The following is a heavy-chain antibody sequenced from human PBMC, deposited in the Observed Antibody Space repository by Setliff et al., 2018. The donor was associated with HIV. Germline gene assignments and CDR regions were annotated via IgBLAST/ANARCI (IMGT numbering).Heavy chain of an antibody. J-gene: IGHJ6*03. V-gene: IGHV4-31*03. Sequence: LSLTCTVSGGSISSGGYYWSWIRQHPGKGLEWIGYIHYSGSTYFNPSLKSRVTISVDTSKNQFSLKVNSVTAADTAVYYCARGARLLAGYSDRWDYYYMAVWGKGTTVTVSS. D-gene: IGHD6-13*01. CDR2: IHYSGST. CDR1: GGSISSGGYY. CDR3: ARGARLLAGYSDRWDYYYMAV.